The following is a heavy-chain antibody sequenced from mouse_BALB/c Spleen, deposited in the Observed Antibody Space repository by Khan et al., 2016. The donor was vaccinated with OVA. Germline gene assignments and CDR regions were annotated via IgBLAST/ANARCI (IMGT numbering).Heavy chain of an antibody. J-gene: IGHJ2*01. CDR3: ASYRYDYFDY. CDR2: IYPGDGDT. Sequence: QVQLQQPGAELARPGASVKLSCKASGYTFTTYWMQWVKQRPGQGLEWIGTIYPGDGDTRYTQNFKDKATLTAAKSSSTAYMQHSSLASEDSAVYFCASYRYDYFDYWGQGTTLTVSS. V-gene: IGHV1-87*01. D-gene: IGHD2-14*01. CDR1: GYTFTTYW.